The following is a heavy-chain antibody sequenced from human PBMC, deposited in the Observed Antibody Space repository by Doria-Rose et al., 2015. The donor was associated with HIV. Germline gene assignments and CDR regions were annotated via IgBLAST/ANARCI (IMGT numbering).Heavy chain of an antibody. J-gene: IGHJ6*03. CDR2: ISWDSGAK. D-gene: IGHD3-3*01. V-gene: IGHV3-9*01. CDR1: GFSFESYA. CDR3: AKAPIIGPKYYFYMDV. Sequence: VQLVQSGGGLVQPGRSLRLSCVGSGFSFESYAMHWVRLAPGTGLAWVAGISWDSGAKGNADSVEVRFTISRDSAKKSVYLEMRSLRPEDTAFYYCAKAPIIGPKYYFYMDVWGKGTSVTASS.